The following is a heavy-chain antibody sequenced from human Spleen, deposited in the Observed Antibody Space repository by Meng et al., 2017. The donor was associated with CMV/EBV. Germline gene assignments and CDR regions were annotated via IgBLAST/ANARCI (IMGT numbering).Heavy chain of an antibody. D-gene: IGHD3-22*01. Sequence: GGSLRLSCAASRFTFSSYSMHWVRQAPGKGLEWVAVISYDGTIKYYGDSVKGRFTISRDDSKNTLFLQMNSLRAEDTAVYYCARESGGYYEVYFDYWGQGTRVTVSS. V-gene: IGHV3-30*04. CDR2: ISYDGTIK. J-gene: IGHJ4*02. CDR3: ARESGGYYEVYFDY. CDR1: RFTFSSYS.